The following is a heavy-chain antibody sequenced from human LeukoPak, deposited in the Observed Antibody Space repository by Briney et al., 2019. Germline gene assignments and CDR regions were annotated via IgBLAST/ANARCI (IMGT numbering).Heavy chain of an antibody. J-gene: IGHJ4*02. CDR2: ISSSSSYI. V-gene: IGHV3-21*01. D-gene: IGHD3-22*01. CDR3: ARVGAYDSSGYTFDY. CDR1: GFTFSSYS. Sequence: PGGSLRLSCAASGFTFSSYSMNWVRQAPGKGLEWFSSISSSSSYIYYADSVKGRFTISRDNAKNSLYLQMNTLRAEDTAVYYCARVGAYDSSGYTFDYWGQGTLVTVSS.